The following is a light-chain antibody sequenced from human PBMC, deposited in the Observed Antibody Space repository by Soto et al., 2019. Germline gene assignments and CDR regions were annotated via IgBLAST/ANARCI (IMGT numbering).Light chain of an antibody. CDR2: DAS. CDR1: QSVSSY. J-gene: IGKJ5*01. CDR3: QQRSNWPTIT. V-gene: IGKV3-11*01. Sequence: EIVLTQSPATLSLSPGERATLSCRASQSVSSYLAWYQQKPGQAPRLLIYDASNRATGIPARFSGSGSGTAFTLTISSLEPEGFAVYYCQQRSNWPTITFGQGTRLEIK.